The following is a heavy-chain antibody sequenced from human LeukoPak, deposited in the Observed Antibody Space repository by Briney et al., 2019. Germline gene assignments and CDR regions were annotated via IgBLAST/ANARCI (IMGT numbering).Heavy chain of an antibody. Sequence: RASVKVSCTASDYIFSSYGITWVRQAPGQGLEWMGWISSYNGNTNYAQKLQGRVTMTTDTSTSTAYMELRSLRSDDTAVYYCARDQPAQNDYGDYWGQGTLVTVSS. D-gene: IGHD2-2*01. V-gene: IGHV1-18*04. CDR1: DYIFSSYG. CDR2: ISSYNGNT. J-gene: IGHJ4*02. CDR3: ARDQPAQNDYGDY.